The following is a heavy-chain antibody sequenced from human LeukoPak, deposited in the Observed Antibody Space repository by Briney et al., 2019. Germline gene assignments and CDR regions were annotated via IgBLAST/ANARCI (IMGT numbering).Heavy chain of an antibody. D-gene: IGHD5-12*01. CDR2: INHSGST. CDR3: ARVLLVATITLGDYYYGMDV. J-gene: IGHJ6*02. V-gene: IGHV4-34*01. Sequence: SETLSLTCAVYGGSFSGYYWSWIRQPPGKGLEWIGEINHSGSTNYNPSLKSRVTIPVDTSKNQFSLKLSSVTAADTAVYYCARVLLVATITLGDYYYGMDVWGQGTTVTVSS. CDR1: GGSFSGYY.